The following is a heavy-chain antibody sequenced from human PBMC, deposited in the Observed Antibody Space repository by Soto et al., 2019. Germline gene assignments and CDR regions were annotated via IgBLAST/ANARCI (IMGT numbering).Heavy chain of an antibody. CDR2: IYYSGST. J-gene: IGHJ4*02. Sequence: SETLSLTCTVSGGSISSYYWSWIRQPPGKGLEWIGYIYYSGSTNYNPSLKSRVTISVDTSKNQFSLKLSSVTAADTAVYYCAITTTVIGPFDYWGQGTLVTVSS. CDR1: GGSISSYY. V-gene: IGHV4-59*08. CDR3: AITTTVIGPFDY. D-gene: IGHD4-4*01.